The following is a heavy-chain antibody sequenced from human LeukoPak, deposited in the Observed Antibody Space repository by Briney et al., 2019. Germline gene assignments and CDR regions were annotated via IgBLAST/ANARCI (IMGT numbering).Heavy chain of an antibody. Sequence: SETLSLTCAVYGGSFSGYYWSWIRQPPGKGLEWIGEINHSGSTNYNPSLKSRVTISVDTSKNQFSLKLSSVTAADTAVYYCARGDYYGSGSYHYFDYWGRGTLVTVSS. J-gene: IGHJ4*02. CDR2: INHSGST. V-gene: IGHV4-34*01. CDR3: ARGDYYGSGSYHYFDY. D-gene: IGHD3-10*01. CDR1: GGSFSGYY.